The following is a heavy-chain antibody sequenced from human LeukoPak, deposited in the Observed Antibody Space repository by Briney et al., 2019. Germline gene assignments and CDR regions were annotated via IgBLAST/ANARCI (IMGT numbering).Heavy chain of an antibody. V-gene: IGHV3-21*01. D-gene: IGHD6-19*01. Sequence: GGSLRLSCAASGFTFSSYSMNWVRQAPGKGLEWVSSISSSSSYIYYADSVKGRFTISRDNAKNSLYLQMNSLRAEDTAVYYCARVSSGWYSKYFDYWGQGTLVTVSS. CDR3: ARVSSGWYSKYFDY. J-gene: IGHJ4*02. CDR1: GFTFSSYS. CDR2: ISSSSSYI.